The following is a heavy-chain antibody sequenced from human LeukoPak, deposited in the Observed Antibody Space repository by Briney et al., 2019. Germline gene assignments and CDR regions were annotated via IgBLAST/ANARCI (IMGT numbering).Heavy chain of an antibody. CDR1: GGSITSSDYW. D-gene: IGHD6-13*01. J-gene: IGHJ4*02. Sequence: SETLSLNCTVSGGSITSSDYWWAWVHLPPGRGLEWIGRIYYSGRTYYHPHLKSRPTISVDTDKNQFYLKLSSVAAADAAVSFCASRSSSWYDFEDWGQGNLVTVSS. CDR2: IYYSGRT. V-gene: IGHV4-39*07. CDR3: ASRSSSWYDFED.